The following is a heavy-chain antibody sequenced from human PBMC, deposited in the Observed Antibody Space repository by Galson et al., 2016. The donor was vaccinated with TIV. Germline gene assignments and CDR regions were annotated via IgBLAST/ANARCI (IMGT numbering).Heavy chain of an antibody. CDR1: GFTFSSFW. D-gene: IGHD3-10*01. CDR3: ARDEFYYGSGGYDYFDY. J-gene: IGHJ4*02. CDR2: IKQDGSEK. Sequence: SLRLSCAASGFTFSSFWMSWVRQAPGKGLEWVANIKQDGSEKYYVDSVKGRFTISRDNAKSSLYLQMNSLRAEDTAMYYCARDEFYYGSGGYDYFDYWGQGTLVTVSS. V-gene: IGHV3-7*03.